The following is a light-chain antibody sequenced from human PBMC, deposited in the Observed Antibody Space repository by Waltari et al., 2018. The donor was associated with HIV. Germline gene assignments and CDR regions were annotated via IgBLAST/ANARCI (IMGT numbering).Light chain of an antibody. CDR3: QAWDSSTVV. Sequence: SYELTQPPSVSVSPGQTASITCSGDKLGDKYACWYQQKPGQSPVLVIYQDSKRPSGIPELFSGSNSGNTATLTISGTQAMDDADYYCQAWDSSTVVFGGGTKLTVL. V-gene: IGLV3-1*01. CDR2: QDS. CDR1: KLGDKY. J-gene: IGLJ2*01.